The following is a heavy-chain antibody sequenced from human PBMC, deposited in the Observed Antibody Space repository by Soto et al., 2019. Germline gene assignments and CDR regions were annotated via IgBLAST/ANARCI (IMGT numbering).Heavy chain of an antibody. D-gene: IGHD2-21*02. Sequence: QMRLQESGPGLVKPSGTLSLACAVSGASVSSDNWWSWVRQPPGQGLVWIGEIFHSETTNYNTSPKSPASISVYKAMTQFSLTLTSVTAADTAVYYCANNGCDSADIWGQGTMVTVSS. CDR1: GASVSSDNW. CDR3: ANNGCDSADI. CDR2: IFHSETT. V-gene: IGHV4-4*02. J-gene: IGHJ3*02.